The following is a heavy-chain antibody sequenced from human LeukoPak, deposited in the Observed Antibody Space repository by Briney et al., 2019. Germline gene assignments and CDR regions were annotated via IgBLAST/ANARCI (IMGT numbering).Heavy chain of an antibody. Sequence: PGGSLRLSCAASGFTFRSYAMSWVRQAPGKGLEWVSGISGSGGSTYYADSVKGRFTISRDNSKNTLYLQMNSLRAEDTVVYYCAKGMVVAGWYWGQGTLVTVSS. J-gene: IGHJ4*02. CDR3: AKGMVVAGWY. CDR2: ISGSGGST. CDR1: GFTFRSYA. D-gene: IGHD6-19*01. V-gene: IGHV3-23*01.